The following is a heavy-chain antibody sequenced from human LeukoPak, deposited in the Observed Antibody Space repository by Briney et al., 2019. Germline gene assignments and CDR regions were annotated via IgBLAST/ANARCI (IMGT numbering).Heavy chain of an antibody. CDR3: ARWGANYYDSSAHDY. CDR2: INPNSGGT. J-gene: IGHJ4*02. D-gene: IGHD3-22*01. Sequence: ASVKVSCKASGYTFTGYYMHWVRQAPGQGLEWIGWINPNSGGTNYAQKLQGRVTLPRDKSIRTAYMELSRLRSDDPAVYYCARWGANYYDSSAHDYWGQGTLVTVSS. V-gene: IGHV1-2*02. CDR1: GYTFTGYY.